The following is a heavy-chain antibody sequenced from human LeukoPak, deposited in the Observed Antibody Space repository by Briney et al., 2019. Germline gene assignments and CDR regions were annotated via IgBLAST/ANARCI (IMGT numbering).Heavy chain of an antibody. CDR2: ISYDGSNK. D-gene: IGHD6-13*01. CDR1: GFTFSSYG. Sequence: PGGSLRLSCAASGFTFSSYGMHWVRQGPGKGLEWVAVISYDGSNKYYADSVKGRFTISRDNSKNTLYLQMNSLRPEDTAVYYCVTIGARVQQLASPFDYWGQGTLVTVSS. CDR3: VTIGARVQQLASPFDY. J-gene: IGHJ4*02. V-gene: IGHV3-30-3*01.